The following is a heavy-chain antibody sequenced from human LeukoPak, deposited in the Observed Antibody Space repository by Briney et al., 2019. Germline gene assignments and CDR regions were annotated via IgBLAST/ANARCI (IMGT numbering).Heavy chain of an antibody. J-gene: IGHJ4*02. Sequence: GGSLRLSCAASGFTFSSYAMSWVRHAPGKGLEWVSAISGSGGSTYYADSVKGRFTISRDNSKNTLYLQMNSLRAEDTAVYYCAKLPPPYCSSTSCPDYWGQGTLVTVSS. CDR1: GFTFSSYA. D-gene: IGHD2-2*01. CDR2: ISGSGGST. V-gene: IGHV3-23*01. CDR3: AKLPPPYCSSTSCPDY.